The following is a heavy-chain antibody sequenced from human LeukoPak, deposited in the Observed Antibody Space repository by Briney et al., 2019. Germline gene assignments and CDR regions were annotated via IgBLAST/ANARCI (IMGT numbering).Heavy chain of an antibody. D-gene: IGHD2-15*01. CDR3: ARGYCSGGSCYSYYYYNYMDV. CDR2: ISSGGDIM. V-gene: IGHV3-11*01. Sequence: PGGSLRLSCAASGLRFSDYYVSWIRQAPGKGLQWVSYISSGGDIMHYADSVKGRFTLSRDNSKNTLYLQMNSLRAEDTAVYYCARGYCSGGSCYSYYYYNYMDVWGKGTTVTVSS. CDR1: GLRFSDYY. J-gene: IGHJ6*03.